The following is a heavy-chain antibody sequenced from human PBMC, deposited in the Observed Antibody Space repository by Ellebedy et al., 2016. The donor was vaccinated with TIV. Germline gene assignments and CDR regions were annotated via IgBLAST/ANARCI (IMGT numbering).Heavy chain of an antibody. CDR1: GGSMRTYY. V-gene: IGHV4-4*07. J-gene: IGHJ4*01. CDR3: ARDDYDSNWYGFDY. CDR2: IYTSGNT. Sequence: MPSETLSLTCTVSGGSMRTYYWSWIRQPAGKGLEWIGRIYTSGNTNYNPSLKSRVSMSLDTSKKQFSLKLTSVTAADTAIYFCARDDYDSNWYGFDYWGHGTLVTVSS. D-gene: IGHD4-11*01.